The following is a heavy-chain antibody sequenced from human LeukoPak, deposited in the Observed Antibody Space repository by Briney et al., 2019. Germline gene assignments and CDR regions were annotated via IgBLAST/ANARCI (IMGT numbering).Heavy chain of an antibody. Sequence: PSETLSLTCSVSGGSISSTGHYWGWIRQSPEKGLDWIGSIYSNGNTYYNPSVKSRVTMSVDTSKNQFSLKLTSMTAAETAVYYCASSATVTTGYFDYWGQGALVTVSS. CDR1: GGSISSTGHY. CDR3: ASSATVTTGYFDY. D-gene: IGHD4-17*01. CDR2: IYSNGNT. J-gene: IGHJ4*02. V-gene: IGHV4-39*07.